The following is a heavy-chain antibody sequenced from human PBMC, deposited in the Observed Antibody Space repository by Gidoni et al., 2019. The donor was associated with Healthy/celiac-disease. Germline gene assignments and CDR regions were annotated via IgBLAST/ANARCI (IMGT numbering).Heavy chain of an antibody. V-gene: IGHV3-66*01. D-gene: IGHD6-6*01. CDR1: GFTVSSNY. CDR3: ARSIAARRAADY. CDR2: IYSGGST. J-gene: IGHJ4*02. Sequence: EVQLVESGGGLVQPGGSLRLSCAASGFTVSSNYMSWVRQAPGKGLEWGSVIYSGGSTYHADSVKGRFTISRDNSKNTLYLKMNSMRAEDTAVYYCARSIAARRAADYWGQGTLVTVSS.